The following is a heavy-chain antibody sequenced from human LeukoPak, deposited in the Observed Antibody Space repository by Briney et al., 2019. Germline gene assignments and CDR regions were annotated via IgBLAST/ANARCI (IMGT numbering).Heavy chain of an antibody. CDR1: GFTFSSYS. D-gene: IGHD3-3*01. CDR2: ISSSSSYI. CDR3: AREGKLRFLEWLLSFDY. V-gene: IGHV3-21*01. Sequence: GGSLRLSCAASGFTFSSYSMNWVRQAPGKGLEWVSSISSSSSYIYYADSVKGRFTISRDNDKNSLYLQMNSLRAEDTAVYYCAREGKLRFLEWLLSFDYWGRGTLVTVSS. J-gene: IGHJ4*02.